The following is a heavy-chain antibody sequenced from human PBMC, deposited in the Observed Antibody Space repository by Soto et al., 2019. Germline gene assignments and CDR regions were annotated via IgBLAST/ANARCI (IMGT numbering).Heavy chain of an antibody. CDR2: ISAYNGKT. CDR1: GYTFTSYG. D-gene: IGHD3-3*01. V-gene: IGHV1-18*01. Sequence: GASVKVSCKASGYTFTSYGISWVRQAPGQGLEWMGWISAYNGKTNYAQKLQGRVTMTTDTSTSTAYMELRSLRSDDTAVYYCAKDWAYYDFWSGPISGMDVWGQGTTVTVSS. J-gene: IGHJ6*02. CDR3: AKDWAYYDFWSGPISGMDV.